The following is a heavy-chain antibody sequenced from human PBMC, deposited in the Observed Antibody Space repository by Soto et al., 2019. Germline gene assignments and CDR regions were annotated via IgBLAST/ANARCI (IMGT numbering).Heavy chain of an antibody. CDR1: GGSFSGYY. Sequence: QVQLQQWGAGLLKPSETLSLTCAVYGGSFSGYYWSWIRQPPGKGLECIGEIDHSGSTNYNPSLKSRVTISVDTSTNQFSLKLSSVTAADTAVYYCARGGCSGGSWYAGDQYYYYYYMDVWGKGTTVTVSS. D-gene: IGHD2-15*01. CDR3: ARGGCSGGSWYAGDQYYYYYYMDV. J-gene: IGHJ6*03. V-gene: IGHV4-34*01. CDR2: IDHSGST.